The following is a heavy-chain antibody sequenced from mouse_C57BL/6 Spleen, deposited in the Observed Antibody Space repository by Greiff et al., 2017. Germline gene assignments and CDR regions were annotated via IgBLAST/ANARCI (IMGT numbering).Heavy chain of an antibody. CDR1: GYTFTDYN. Sequence: VQLQQSGPELVKPGASVKMSCKASGYTFTDYNMHWVKQSHGKSLEWIGYINPNNGGTSYNQKFKGKATLTVNKSSSTAYMELRRLTSEDSAVYYCARREGLTGPFDYWGQGTTLTVSS. J-gene: IGHJ2*01. CDR2: INPNNGGT. V-gene: IGHV1-22*01. CDR3: ARREGLTGPFDY. D-gene: IGHD4-1*01.